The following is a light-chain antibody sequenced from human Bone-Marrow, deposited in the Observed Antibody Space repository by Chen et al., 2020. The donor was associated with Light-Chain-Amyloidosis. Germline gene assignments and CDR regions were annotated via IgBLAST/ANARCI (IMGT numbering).Light chain of an antibody. V-gene: IGLV3-25*03. CDR2: RDT. J-gene: IGLJ2*01. Sequence: SYELTQSPSVSVSPVQTARITCSGDDLPTKYAYWYQQKPGQAPVLVIHRDTERPSGISERFSGSSSGTTDTLTISGVQAEDEADYHCQSADSSGTYEVIFGGGTKLTVL. CDR1: DLPTKY. CDR3: QSADSSGTYEVI.